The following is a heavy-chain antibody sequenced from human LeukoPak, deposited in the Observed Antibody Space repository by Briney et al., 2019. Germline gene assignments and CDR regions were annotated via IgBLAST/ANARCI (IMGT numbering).Heavy chain of an antibody. J-gene: IGHJ6*02. CDR1: GGTFNSYA. V-gene: IGHV1-69*13. Sequence: SVKVSCKASGGTFNSYAISWVRQAPGQGLEWMGGIIPIFGTANYAQKFQGRVTITADESTSTAYMELSSLRSEDTAVFYCARALITIFGAIYYYYYGMDVWGQGTTVTVSS. D-gene: IGHD3-3*01. CDR2: IIPIFGTA. CDR3: ARALITIFGAIYYYYYGMDV.